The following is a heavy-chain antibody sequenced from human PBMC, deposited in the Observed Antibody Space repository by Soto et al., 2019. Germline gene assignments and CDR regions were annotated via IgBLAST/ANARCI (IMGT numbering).Heavy chain of an antibody. CDR1: GDSVSSNSAA. CDR3: PRVSGYGGEFFDY. J-gene: IGHJ4*02. Sequence: QVQLQQSGPGLVKPSQTLSLTCAISGDSVSSNSAAWNWIRQSPSRGLEWLGRTYYRSKWYNDYQVPVKIGITTTPDPSRTRFPRQRNSVTPEDTAVNYCPRVSGYGGEFFDYWGQGTWSPSPQ. V-gene: IGHV6-1*01. D-gene: IGHD5-12*01. CDR2: TYYRSKWYN.